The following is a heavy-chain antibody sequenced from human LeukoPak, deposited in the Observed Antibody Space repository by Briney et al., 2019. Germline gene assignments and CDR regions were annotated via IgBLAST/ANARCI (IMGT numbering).Heavy chain of an antibody. CDR3: ARVNYYYYYMDV. CDR2: IYHSGST. Sequence: PSETLSLTCTVSGGSISSYYWSWIRQPPGKGLEWIGYIYHSGSTKYNPSLKSRVTMSVDTSKNQFSLKLSSVTAADTAVYYCARVNYYYYYMDVWGKGTTVTISS. V-gene: IGHV4-59*12. J-gene: IGHJ6*03. CDR1: GGSISSYY.